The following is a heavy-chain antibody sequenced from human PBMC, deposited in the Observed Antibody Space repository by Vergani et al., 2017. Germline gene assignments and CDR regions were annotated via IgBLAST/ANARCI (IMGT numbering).Heavy chain of an antibody. J-gene: IGHJ6*02. CDR1: GYTFTGYY. CDR2: INPNSGGT. CDR3: ARDRNGVVPAAMRYYYGIDV. V-gene: IGHV1-2*02. D-gene: IGHD2-2*01. Sequence: QVQLVQSGAEVKKPGASVKVSCKASGYTFTGYYMHWVRQAPGQGLEWMGWINPNSGGTNYAQKFQGRVTMTRDTSISTAYTEVSRLRTDDTAVYYCARDRNGVVPAAMRYYYGIDVWGQGTTVTVSS.